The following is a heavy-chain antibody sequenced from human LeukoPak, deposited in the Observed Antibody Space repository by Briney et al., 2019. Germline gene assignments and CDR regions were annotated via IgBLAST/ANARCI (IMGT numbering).Heavy chain of an antibody. V-gene: IGHV3-53*01. CDR1: GFTFSSNY. Sequence: GGSLRLSCAASGFTFSSNYMSWVRQAPGKGLEWVSLIYSDGSTYYADSVKGRFTISRDNSKNTLYLQMNSLRAEDTAVYYCARSWFSTYFDYWGQGTLVTASS. CDR2: IYSDGST. CDR3: ARSWFSTYFDY. D-gene: IGHD3-10*01. J-gene: IGHJ4*02.